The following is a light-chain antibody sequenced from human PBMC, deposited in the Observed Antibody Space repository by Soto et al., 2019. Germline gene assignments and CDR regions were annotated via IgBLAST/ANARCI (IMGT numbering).Light chain of an antibody. CDR2: GAS. V-gene: IGKV3-20*01. J-gene: IGKJ3*01. CDR3: QQYGSSSLFT. Sequence: EIVLTQSPGTLSLSPGERATLSCRASQSVSSSYLAWYQQKPGQAPRLLIYGASSRATGIPDRFSGSGSGTDFTFTISRLEPEDFAVDYCQQYGSSSLFTFGPGTKVDIK. CDR1: QSVSSSY.